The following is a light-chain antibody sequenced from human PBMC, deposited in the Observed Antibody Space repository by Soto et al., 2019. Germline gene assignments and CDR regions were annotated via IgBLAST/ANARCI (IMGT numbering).Light chain of an antibody. J-gene: IGKJ1*01. CDR3: QQYGT. V-gene: IGKV4-1*01. CDR1: QSVLYSSNNKNY. CDR2: GAS. Sequence: DIVMTQSPDSLAVSLGERATINCKSSQSVLYSSNNKNYLAWYQQKPGQAPRLLIYGASSRATGIPDRFSGSGSGTDFTLTISRLEPEDFAVYYCQQYGTFGQGTKVDIK.